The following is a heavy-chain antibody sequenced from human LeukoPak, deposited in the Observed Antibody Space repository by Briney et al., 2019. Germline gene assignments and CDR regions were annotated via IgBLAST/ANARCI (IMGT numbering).Heavy chain of an antibody. CDR2: MYYSGST. CDR3: ARHGRMGTINPSY. V-gene: IGHV4-39*01. CDR1: GGSISNSSYY. J-gene: IGHJ4*02. D-gene: IGHD5-24*01. Sequence: SETLSLTCTVSGGSISNSSYYWGWIRQPPGKGLEWIESMYYSGSTYYNPSLKSRATISVDTSKNQFSLKLSSVTAADTAVYYCARHGRMGTINPSYWGQGTLVTVSS.